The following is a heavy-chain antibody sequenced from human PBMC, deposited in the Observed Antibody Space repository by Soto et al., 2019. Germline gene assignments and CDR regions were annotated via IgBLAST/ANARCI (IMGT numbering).Heavy chain of an antibody. CDR1: GFTVSSNY. CDR2: IYSGGST. D-gene: IGHD6-13*01. V-gene: IGHV3-53*01. J-gene: IGHJ6*02. CDR3: ARYFGGSWPHYYYYYGMDV. Sequence: GGSLRLSCAASGFTVSSNYMSWVRQALGKGLEWVSVIYSGGSTYYADSVKGRFTISRDNSKNTLYLQMNSLRAEDTAVYYCARYFGGSWPHYYYYYGMDVWGQGTTVTVSS.